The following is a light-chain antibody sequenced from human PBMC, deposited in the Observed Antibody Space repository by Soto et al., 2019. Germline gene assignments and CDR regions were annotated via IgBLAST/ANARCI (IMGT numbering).Light chain of an antibody. J-gene: IGLJ2*01. V-gene: IGLV2-14*01. CDR1: SSDVGGYNY. CDR3: SQYW. Sequence: ALTQPASVSGSPGQSITISCTGTSSDVGGYNYVSWYQQHPGKAPKLLIYDVSNRPSGVSNRFSGSKSGNTASLAVSGLQAEDEADYYCSQYWVGGGTKVTVL. CDR2: DVS.